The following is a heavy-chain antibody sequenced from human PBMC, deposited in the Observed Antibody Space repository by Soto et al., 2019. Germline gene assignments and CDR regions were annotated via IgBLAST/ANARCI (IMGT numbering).Heavy chain of an antibody. CDR1: GGSFSGYY. CDR3: ARVPSSGWPYFFDY. V-gene: IGHV4-34*01. J-gene: IGHJ4*02. Sequence: SETLSLTCAVYGGSFSGYYWSWIRQPPGKGLEWIGEINHSGSTNYNPSLKSRVTISVDTSKNQFSLKLSSVTAADTAVYYCARVPSSGWPYFFDYWGLGTLVTVSS. CDR2: INHSGST. D-gene: IGHD6-19*01.